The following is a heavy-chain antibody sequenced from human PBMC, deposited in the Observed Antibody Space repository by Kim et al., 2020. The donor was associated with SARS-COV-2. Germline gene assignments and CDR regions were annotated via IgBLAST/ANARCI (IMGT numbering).Heavy chain of an antibody. J-gene: IGHJ4*02. D-gene: IGHD6-13*01. Sequence: GGSLRLSCAASGFTFSSYAMSWVRQAPGKGLEWVSAISSSGGSTYYADSVKGRFTTSRDISKSTLYLQVSSLRAEDTAVYYCAKGNPLYSSFDYWGQGT. V-gene: IGHV3-23*01. CDR1: GFTFSSYA. CDR3: AKGNPLYSSFDY. CDR2: ISSSGGST.